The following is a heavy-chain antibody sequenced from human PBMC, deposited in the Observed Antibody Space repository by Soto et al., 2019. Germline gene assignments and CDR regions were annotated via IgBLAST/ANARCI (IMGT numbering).Heavy chain of an antibody. CDR3: ASTYSSSWHDY. D-gene: IGHD6-13*01. J-gene: IGHJ4*02. Sequence: QVQLQESGPGLVKPSQTLSLTCTVSGDSISSGDYYWSWIRQPPGKGLEWIGYIYYSGSTYYNPSLKSRVTILVATSKHQFSLKLSSVTAADTAVYYCASTYSSSWHDYWGQGTLVTVSS. V-gene: IGHV4-30-4*01. CDR2: IYYSGST. CDR1: GDSISSGDYY.